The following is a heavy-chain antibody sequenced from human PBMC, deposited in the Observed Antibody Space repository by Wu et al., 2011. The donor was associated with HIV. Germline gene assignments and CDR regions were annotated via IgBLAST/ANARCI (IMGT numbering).Heavy chain of an antibody. CDR1: GYTFKSYE. CDR3: ARLHRGGGDY. CDR2: ISAYNGDT. D-gene: IGHD2-15*01. Sequence: QVQLVQSGTEVKKPGASVRVSCKASGYTFKSYEINWVRQAAGQGLEWMGWISAYNGDTNYARKLQDRVTMTTDTSTSTAYMELRSLRSDDTAVYYCARLHRGGGDYWGQGTLVTVSS. J-gene: IGHJ4*02. V-gene: IGHV1-18*01.